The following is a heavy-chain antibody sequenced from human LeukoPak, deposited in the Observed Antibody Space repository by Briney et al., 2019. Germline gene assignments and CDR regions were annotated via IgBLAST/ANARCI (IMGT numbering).Heavy chain of an antibody. Sequence: SSETLSLTCTVSGGSISSSDYYWGWIRQPPGKGLEWIGSIYYSGSTYYNPSLKSRVTISVDTSKNQFSLKLSSVTAADTAVYYCARVYYSNSYDYWYFDLWGRGTLVTVSS. J-gene: IGHJ2*01. CDR3: ARVYYSNSYDYWYFDL. CDR2: IYYSGST. D-gene: IGHD6-13*01. V-gene: IGHV4-39*07. CDR1: GGSISSSDYY.